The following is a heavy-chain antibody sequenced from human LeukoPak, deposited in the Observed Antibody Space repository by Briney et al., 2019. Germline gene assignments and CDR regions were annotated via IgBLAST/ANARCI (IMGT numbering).Heavy chain of an antibody. J-gene: IGHJ4*02. V-gene: IGHV3-64D*09. CDR1: GFAFSSYA. D-gene: IGHD2-2*01. CDR2: ISSNGGST. CDR3: VKALGYCSTTSCYFDY. Sequence: GRSLRLSCAASGFAFSSYAMHWVRQAPGKGLEYVSAISSNGGSTYYADSVKGRFTLSRDNSKNTLYLQMSSLRAEDTAVYYCVKALGYCSTTSCYFDYWGQGTLVTVSS.